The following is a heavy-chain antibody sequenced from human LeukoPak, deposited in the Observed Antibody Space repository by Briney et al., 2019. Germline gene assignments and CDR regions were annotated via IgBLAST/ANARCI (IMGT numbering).Heavy chain of an antibody. D-gene: IGHD3-16*02. CDR1: GFNLSDYW. CDR2: MNRDGRSA. CDR3: ARGNQGFGDPYCYFDS. Sequence: PGASLRLSCRAPGFNLSDYWMHWVRQAPGEGLLWVSRMNRDGRSAGYSNFVKGRSTISMDNSKNTLAMKLDSLTVEDTGVYYCARGNQGFGDPYCYFDSWGQGLLVTVFS. V-gene: IGHV3-74*01. J-gene: IGHJ5*01.